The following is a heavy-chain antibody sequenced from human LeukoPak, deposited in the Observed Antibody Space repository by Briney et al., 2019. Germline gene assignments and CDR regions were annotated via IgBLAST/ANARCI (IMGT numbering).Heavy chain of an antibody. D-gene: IGHD2-21*02. CDR3: ASDAAGGDTSLGDY. CDR1: GFTFSSYG. J-gene: IGHJ4*02. V-gene: IGHV3-33*01. Sequence: PGRSLRLSCAASGFTFSSYGMHWVRQAPGKGLEWVAVIWYDGSNKYYADSVKGRFTISRDNSKNTLYLQMNSLRAEDTTVYYCASDAAGGDTSLGDYWGQGTLVTVSS. CDR2: IWYDGSNK.